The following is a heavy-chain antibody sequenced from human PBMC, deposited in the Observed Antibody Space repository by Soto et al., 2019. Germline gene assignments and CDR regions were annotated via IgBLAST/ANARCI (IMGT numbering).Heavy chain of an antibody. CDR3: SRDEREQLGIRGFDP. J-gene: IGHJ5*02. CDR1: GDSVSSNSAA. V-gene: IGHV6-1*01. Sequence: SQTLSLTCAISGDSVSSNSAAWNWIRQSPSRGLEWLGRTYYRSKWYNDYAVSVKSRITINPDTSKNQYSLKLSSVTAADTSVYYCSRDEREQLGIRGFDPWGQGTLVTVSS. CDR2: TYYRSKWYN. D-gene: IGHD6-6*01.